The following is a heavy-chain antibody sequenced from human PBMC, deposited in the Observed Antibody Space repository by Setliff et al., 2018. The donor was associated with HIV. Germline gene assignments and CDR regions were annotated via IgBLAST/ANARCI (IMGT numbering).Heavy chain of an antibody. Sequence: PSETLSLTCNVSGGSISGSSYYWGWIRQPPGKGLEWIGSIYHSGSASHNPSLKIRITISVDTSKNQFSLKLRSVTAADTAVYYCASSRSLFGEEYFHHWGQGTLVTVSS. J-gene: IGHJ1*01. CDR3: ASSRSLFGEEYFHH. V-gene: IGHV4-39*01. D-gene: IGHD3-10*02. CDR2: IYHSGSA. CDR1: GGSISGSSYY.